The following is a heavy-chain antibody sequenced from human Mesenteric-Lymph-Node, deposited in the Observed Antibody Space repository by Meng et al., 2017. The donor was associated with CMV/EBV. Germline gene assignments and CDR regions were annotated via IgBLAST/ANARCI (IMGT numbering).Heavy chain of an antibody. CDR2: ISYDGSNK. J-gene: IGHJ6*02. CDR1: GFTFSNYA. V-gene: IGHV3-30*04. CDR3: AKVLGATKGYYYGMDV. D-gene: IGHD1-26*01. Sequence: GESLKISCAASGFTFSNYAMQWVRQAPGKGLEWVAVISYDGSNKYYADSVKGRFTISRDNSKNTLYLQMNSLRAEDTAVYYCAKVLGATKGYYYGMDVWGQGTTVTISS.